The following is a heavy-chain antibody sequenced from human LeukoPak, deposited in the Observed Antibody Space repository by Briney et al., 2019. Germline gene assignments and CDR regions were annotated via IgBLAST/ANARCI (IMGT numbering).Heavy chain of an antibody. J-gene: IGHJ5*02. D-gene: IGHD2-2*01. V-gene: IGHV1-18*01. Sequence: ASVKVSCNASGYTFTSYGISWVRQAPGQGLEWMGWISAYNGNTNYAQKLQGRVTMTTDTSTRTAYMELRSLRSDDTAVYYCARGPDIVVDNWFDPWGQGTLVTVSS. CDR3: ARGPDIVVDNWFDP. CDR1: GYTFTSYG. CDR2: ISAYNGNT.